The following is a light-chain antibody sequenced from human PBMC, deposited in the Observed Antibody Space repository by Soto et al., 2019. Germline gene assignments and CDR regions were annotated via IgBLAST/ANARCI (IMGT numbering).Light chain of an antibody. J-gene: IGKJ1*01. CDR2: DAS. Sequence: EIGMTQSPATLSLSPGERATLSCRASQSVSSYLAWYQQKPGQAPRLLIYDASNRATGIPARFSGSGSGTEFTLTIRNLQPDDFATYYCQQYNSFPWTFGLGTKVDI. V-gene: IGKV3D-15*01. CDR1: QSVSSY. CDR3: QQYNSFPWT.